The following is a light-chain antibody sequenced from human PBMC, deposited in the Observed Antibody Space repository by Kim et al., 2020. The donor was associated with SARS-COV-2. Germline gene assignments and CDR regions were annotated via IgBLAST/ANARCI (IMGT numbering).Light chain of an antibody. V-gene: IGLV3-1*01. CDR2: KDS. Sequence: VSPGQTASITCSGDKLGNKNTCWYQQMPCQSPVLVIYKDSKRPSGIPERFSSSNSGNTATLTISGTQAMDEADYYCQAWDSSTAVFGGGTQLTVL. J-gene: IGLJ2*01. CDR1: KLGNKN. CDR3: QAWDSSTAV.